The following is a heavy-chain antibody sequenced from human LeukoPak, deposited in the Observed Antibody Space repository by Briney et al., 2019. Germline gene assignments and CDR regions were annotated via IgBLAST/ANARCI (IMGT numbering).Heavy chain of an antibody. V-gene: IGHV3-7*01. CDR1: GFTFSSYW. CDR3: ARGVSDFDY. D-gene: IGHD6-13*01. CDR2: IKQDGSEK. J-gene: IGHJ4*02. Sequence: GGSLRLSCAASGFTFSSYWMSWVRQAPGKGLEWVANIKQDGSEKYYVDSVKGRFTISGDNAKNTLYLQMGSLRAEDMAVYYCARGVSDFDYWGQGTLVTVSS.